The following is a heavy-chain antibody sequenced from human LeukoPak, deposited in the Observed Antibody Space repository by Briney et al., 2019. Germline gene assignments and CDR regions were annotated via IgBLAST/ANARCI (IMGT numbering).Heavy chain of an antibody. V-gene: IGHV1-24*01. D-gene: IGHD7-27*01. CDR3: ATDGLGIGRDYYYGMDV. CDR2: FDPEDGET. Sequence: ASVKVSCKVSGYTLTELSMHWVRQAPGKGLEWMGGFDPEDGETIYAQKFQGRVTMTEDTSTDTAYMELSSLRSEDTAVYYCATDGLGIGRDYYYGMDVWGQGTLVTVSS. CDR1: GYTLTELS. J-gene: IGHJ6*02.